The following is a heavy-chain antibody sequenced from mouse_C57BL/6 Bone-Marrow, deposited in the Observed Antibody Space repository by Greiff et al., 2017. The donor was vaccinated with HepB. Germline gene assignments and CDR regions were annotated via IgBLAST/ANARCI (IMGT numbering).Heavy chain of an antibody. CDR1: GYTFTDYY. V-gene: IGHV1-26*01. CDR3: VRDWVYFDS. CDR2: INPNNGGT. J-gene: IGHJ2*01. Sequence: VQLQQSGPELVKPGASVKISCKASGYTFTDYYMNWVKQSHGKSLEWIGDINPNNGGTSYNQKFKGKATLTVDKSSSTAYMKLRSLTSVDSAVYYSVRDWVYFDSWGQGTTLTVSP.